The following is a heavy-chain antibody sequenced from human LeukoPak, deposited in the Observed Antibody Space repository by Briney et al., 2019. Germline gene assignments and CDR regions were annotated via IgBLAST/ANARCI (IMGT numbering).Heavy chain of an antibody. CDR3: GKTDIYFNPIDY. J-gene: IGHJ4*02. CDR1: GFTFSNAW. Sequence: GSLRLSCAASGFTFSNAWMSCVRQPPGQGLEGIGEIHRSGRTSYNPSLKSRVTISMDYSKNQFYLKLPSVTAADTAIYSCGKTDIYFNPIDYWGPGSLVTVSS. D-gene: IGHD3-9*01. V-gene: IGHV4-4*01. CDR2: IHRSGRT.